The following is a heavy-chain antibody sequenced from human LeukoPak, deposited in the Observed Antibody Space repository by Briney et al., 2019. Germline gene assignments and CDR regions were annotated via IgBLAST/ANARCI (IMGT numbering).Heavy chain of an antibody. J-gene: IGHJ4*02. Sequence: PGVSLRLSCAASGFTFSSYSMNWVRQAPGKGLEWGSSISSSSSYIYYADSVKGRFTISRDNAKNSLYLQMNSLRAEDTAVYYCASFQWIPRGVDYWGQGTLVTVSS. V-gene: IGHV3-21*01. CDR2: ISSSSSYI. CDR3: ASFQWIPRGVDY. CDR1: GFTFSSYS. D-gene: IGHD3-10*01.